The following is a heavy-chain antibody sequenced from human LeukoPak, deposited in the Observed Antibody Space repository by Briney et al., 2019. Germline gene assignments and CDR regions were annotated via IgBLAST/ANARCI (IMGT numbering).Heavy chain of an antibody. D-gene: IGHD4-17*01. CDR3: AKVDNDYGDYRFDY. CDR1: GFTFTDYA. V-gene: IGHV3-23*01. CDR2: ISGSGGST. Sequence: GGSLRLSCVVSGFTFTDYAMSWVRQAPGKGLEWVSAISGSGGSTYYADSMKGRFTISRDNSKNTLYLQMNSLGAEDTAVYYCAKVDNDYGDYRFDYWGQGTLVTVSS. J-gene: IGHJ4*02.